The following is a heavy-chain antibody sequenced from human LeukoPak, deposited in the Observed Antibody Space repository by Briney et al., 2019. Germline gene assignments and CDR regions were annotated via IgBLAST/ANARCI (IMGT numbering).Heavy chain of an antibody. CDR2: ISSSRSYI. V-gene: IGHV3-21*01. D-gene: IGHD1-20*01. CDR3: ARGYNWNDEDAFDI. Sequence: GGSLRLSCAASGFTFSSYSMNWVRQAPGKGLEWVSSISSSRSYIYYADSVKGRFTISRDNAKNSLYLQMNSLRAEDTAVYYCARGYNWNDEDAFDIWGQGTMVTVSS. J-gene: IGHJ3*02. CDR1: GFTFSSYS.